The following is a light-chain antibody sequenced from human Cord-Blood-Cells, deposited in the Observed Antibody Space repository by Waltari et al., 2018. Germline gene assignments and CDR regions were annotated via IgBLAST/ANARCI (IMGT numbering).Light chain of an antibody. V-gene: IGKV1-39*01. CDR3: QQSYSTPYT. CDR1: QRISSY. J-gene: IGKJ2*01. Sequence: DIQMTQSPSSLSASVVDRVTITCRASQRISSYLNWYQQKPGKAPKLLIYAASSLQSGVPSRFSGSGSGTDFTLTISRLQPEDFATYYCQQSYSTPYTFGQGTKLEIK. CDR2: AAS.